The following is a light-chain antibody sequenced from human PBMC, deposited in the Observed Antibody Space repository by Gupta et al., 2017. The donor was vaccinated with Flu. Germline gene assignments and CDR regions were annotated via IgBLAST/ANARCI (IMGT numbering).Light chain of an antibody. CDR3: QKYNSAPPA. CDR2: AAS. J-gene: IGKJ4*01. CDR1: QDSSSY. Sequence: GDRVTITYRASQDSSSYLAWYQQKSGKVPKLLIYAASSLQSGVPSRFSASGSETAFTLTITNLQPDDFATYYCQKYNSAPPAFGGGTKVDIK. V-gene: IGKV1-27*01.